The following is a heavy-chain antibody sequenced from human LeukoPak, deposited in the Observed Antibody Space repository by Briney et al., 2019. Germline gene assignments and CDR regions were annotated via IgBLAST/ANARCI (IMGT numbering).Heavy chain of an antibody. D-gene: IGHD2-15*01. CDR2: IWYDGSNK. CDR3: AKDFRRKRYCSGGSCYSGIVDY. V-gene: IGHV3-33*06. J-gene: IGHJ4*02. CDR1: GYSISSGYY. Sequence: LSLTCAVSGYSISSGYYWGWIRQPPGKGLEWVAVIWYDGSNKYYADSVKGRFTISRDNSKNTLYLQMNSLRAEDTAVYYCAKDFRRKRYCSGGSCYSGIVDYWGQGTLVTVSS.